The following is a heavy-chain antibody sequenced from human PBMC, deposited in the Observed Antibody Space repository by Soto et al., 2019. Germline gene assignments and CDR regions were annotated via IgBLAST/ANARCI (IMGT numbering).Heavy chain of an antibody. CDR1: GGSISSGGYY. Sequence: QVQLQESGPGLVKPSQTLSLTCTVSGGSISSGGYYWSWIRQHPGKGLEWIGYIYYTGSTYYNPSLKSRGTLTVDTSKDQFSLKVSSVTAADTAVYYCASLDMGRGLRTFDCWGQGTLVTVSS. D-gene: IGHD3-10*01. CDR2: IYYTGST. V-gene: IGHV4-31*03. CDR3: ASLDMGRGLRTFDC. J-gene: IGHJ4*02.